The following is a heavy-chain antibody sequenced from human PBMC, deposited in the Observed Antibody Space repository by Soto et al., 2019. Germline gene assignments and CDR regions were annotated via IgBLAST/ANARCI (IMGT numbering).Heavy chain of an antibody. D-gene: IGHD6-13*01. CDR2: IYPDDSET. V-gene: IGHV5-51*01. Sequence: GESLKISCKGSGYSFLNYWIGWVRQMPGKDLEWIGIIYPDDSETRYSPSFQGRVTISVDRSITTTYLQWNTLQASDTAMYYCARTAAAGKYYYGMDVWGQGTTVT. CDR3: ARTAAAGKYYYGMDV. CDR1: GYSFLNYW. J-gene: IGHJ6*02.